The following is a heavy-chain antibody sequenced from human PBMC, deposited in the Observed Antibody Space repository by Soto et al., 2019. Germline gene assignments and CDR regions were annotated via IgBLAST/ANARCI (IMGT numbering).Heavy chain of an antibody. CDR1: GFTFSSYW. CDR3: AKVALGGYYDSSGYRGAFDI. J-gene: IGHJ3*02. D-gene: IGHD3-22*01. Sequence: PGGSLRLSCAASGFTFSSYWMSWVRQAPGKGLEWVSVIYSGGSTYYADSVKDRFTISRDNSKNTLYLQMNSLRAEDTAVYYCAKVALGGYYDSSGYRGAFDIWGQGTMVTVSS. V-gene: IGHV3-53*01. CDR2: IYSGGST.